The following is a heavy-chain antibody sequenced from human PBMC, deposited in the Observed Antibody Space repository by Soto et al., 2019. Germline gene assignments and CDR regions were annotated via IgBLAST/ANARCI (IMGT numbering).Heavy chain of an antibody. CDR1: GFSLSTHGVG. CDR2: IYGDDDK. V-gene: IGHV2-5*02. Sequence: QVTLKESGPTVVKPTQTLTLTCSFTGFSLSTHGVGVAWIRQPPGKALEWLALIYGDDDKRYRSSLKSRLSISQDTSKNQVVLTMTDMDPADTATYYCARGGIFRSFDYWGQGTLVTVSS. D-gene: IGHD3-3*01. CDR3: ARGGIFRSFDY. J-gene: IGHJ4*02.